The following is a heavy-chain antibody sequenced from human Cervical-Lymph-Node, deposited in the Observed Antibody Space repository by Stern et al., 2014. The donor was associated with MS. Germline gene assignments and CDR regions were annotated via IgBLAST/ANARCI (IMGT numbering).Heavy chain of an antibody. V-gene: IGHV7-4-1*01. D-gene: IGHD6-13*01. J-gene: IGHJ4*02. Sequence: QVQLVQSESEMKMPGASVKISFKASGYMFTRYALNWVRQAPGQGLEWLGLINTRTGTPTYAQGLTGRFVFSLDTSVSTAFLQISSLRVEDTAIYYCARPIAAADHAFDYWGQGTLITVSS. CDR3: ARPIAAADHAFDY. CDR2: INTRTGTP. CDR1: GYMFTRYA.